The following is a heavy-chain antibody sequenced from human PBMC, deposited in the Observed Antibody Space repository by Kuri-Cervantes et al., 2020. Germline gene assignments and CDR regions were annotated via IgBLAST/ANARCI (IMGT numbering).Heavy chain of an antibody. Sequence: ASVKVFCKASGYTFTSYGISWVRQAPGQGLEWMGWISAYNGNTNYAQKLQGRVTMTTDTSTSTAYMELRSLRSDDTAVYYCARASIPYCSSTSCHFRGWGQGTLVTVSS. V-gene: IGHV1-18*01. J-gene: IGHJ4*02. D-gene: IGHD2-2*01. CDR3: ARASIPYCSSTSCHFRG. CDR2: ISAYNGNT. CDR1: GYTFTSYG.